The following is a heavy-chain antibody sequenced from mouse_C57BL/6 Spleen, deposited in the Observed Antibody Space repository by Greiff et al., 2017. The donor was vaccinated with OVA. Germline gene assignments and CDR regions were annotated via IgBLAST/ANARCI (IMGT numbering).Heavy chain of an antibody. J-gene: IGHJ3*01. V-gene: IGHV1-61*01. CDR2: IYPSDSET. D-gene: IGHD1-1*01. CDR3: ARHPFYGSSPLFDY. Sequence: VKLQQPGAELVRPGSSVKLSCKASGYTFTSYWMDWVKQRPGQGLEWIGNIYPSDSETHFNQKFKDKATLTVDKSSSTAYMQLSSLTSEDSAVYYCARHPFYGSSPLFDYWGQGTLVTVSA. CDR1: GYTFTSYW.